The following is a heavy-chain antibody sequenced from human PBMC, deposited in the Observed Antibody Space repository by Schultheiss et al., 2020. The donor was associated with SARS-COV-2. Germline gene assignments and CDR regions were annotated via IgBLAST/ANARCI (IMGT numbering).Heavy chain of an antibody. CDR1: GFTLSSYE. Sequence: GGSLRLSCAASGFTLSSYEINWVRQAPGKGLEWVSYISSSGSPIYYADSVKGRFTISRDNAKNSLYMQMNSLRAEDTAVYYCARDSEHDSSAYMMLWGQGILVTVSS. CDR3: ARDSEHDSSAYMML. D-gene: IGHD3-22*01. V-gene: IGHV3-48*03. J-gene: IGHJ4*02. CDR2: ISSSGSPI.